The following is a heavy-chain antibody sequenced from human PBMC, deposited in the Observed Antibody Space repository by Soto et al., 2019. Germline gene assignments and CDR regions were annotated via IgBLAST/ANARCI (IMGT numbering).Heavy chain of an antibody. J-gene: IGHJ3*02. CDR3: ARDSSPSYSSRWYDAFDI. V-gene: IGHV3-7*05. D-gene: IGHD6-13*01. CDR2: IKQDESKR. Sequence: EVQLVESGGGLVQPGGSLRLSCEASGFTFSSYWMTWVRQAPGKGLEWVANIKQDESKRYYVDSVEGRFTISRDNAKNSLFLQMNSLRAEDTAVYYCARDSSPSYSSRWYDAFDIWGQGTMVTVSS. CDR1: GFTFSSYW.